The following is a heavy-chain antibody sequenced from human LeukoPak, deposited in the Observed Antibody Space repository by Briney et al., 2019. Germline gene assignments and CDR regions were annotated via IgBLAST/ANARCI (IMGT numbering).Heavy chain of an antibody. CDR2: INLDGGEK. Sequence: GSLRLSCAASGFIFRNYWMSWVRQAPEKGLEWVANINLDGGEKYYLDSVKGRFTISRDNARNSLYLQMNSLRAEDTAVYYCTRRLDDWGQGTLVTVSS. CDR1: GFIFRNYW. CDR3: TRRLDD. J-gene: IGHJ4*02. V-gene: IGHV3-7*01. D-gene: IGHD2-2*03.